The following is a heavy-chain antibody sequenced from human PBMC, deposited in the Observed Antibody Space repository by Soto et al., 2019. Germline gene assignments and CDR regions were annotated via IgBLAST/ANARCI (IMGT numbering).Heavy chain of an antibody. Sequence: VGSLRLSCAASGFSFSISPMHWVRQAPGKGPEWVALISYDGTNKFYADSVKGRFTISRDNSKSTLYLQVDSLRPEDAAVYYCARDPKTSGGQHWAFNYFDSWGQGTLVIVSS. CDR3: ARDPKTSGGQHWAFNYFDS. D-gene: IGHD7-27*01. CDR1: GFSFSISP. V-gene: IGHV3-30-3*01. J-gene: IGHJ4*02. CDR2: ISYDGTNK.